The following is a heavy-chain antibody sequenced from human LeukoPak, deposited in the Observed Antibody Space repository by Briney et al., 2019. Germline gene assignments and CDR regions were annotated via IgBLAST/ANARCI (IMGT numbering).Heavy chain of an antibody. CDR3: AKDIGGSSWPFDY. CDR2: ITSNSNSL. V-gene: IGHV3-21*04. CDR1: GFTFSSYS. J-gene: IGHJ4*02. Sequence: PGGSLRLSCAASGFTFSSYSMNWVRQAPGKGLEWVSSITSNSNSLYYTSSVRGRFTISRDNAKNSLYLQMNSLRAEDTALYYCAKDIGGSSWPFDYWGQGTLVTVSS. D-gene: IGHD6-13*01.